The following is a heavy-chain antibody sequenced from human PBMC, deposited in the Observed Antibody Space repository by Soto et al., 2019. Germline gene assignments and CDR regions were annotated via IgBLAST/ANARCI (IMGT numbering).Heavy chain of an antibody. V-gene: IGHV1-8*01. CDR2: MNPNSGNT. CDR3: ARGEDIVLMVYAILTNYYYYMDV. J-gene: IGHJ6*03. Sequence: ASVKVSCKASGYTFTSYDINWVRQATGQGLEWMGWMNPNSGNTGYAQKFQGRATMTRNTSISTAYMELSSLRSEDTAVYYCARGEDIVLMVYAILTNYYYYMDVWGKGTTVTVSS. D-gene: IGHD2-8*01. CDR1: GYTFTSYD.